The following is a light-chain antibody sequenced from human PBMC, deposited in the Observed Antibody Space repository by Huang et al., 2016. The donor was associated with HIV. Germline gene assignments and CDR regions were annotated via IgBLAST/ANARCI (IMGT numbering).Light chain of an antibody. CDR1: QSVLKTSNNKNC. J-gene: IGKJ1*01. CDR2: WAS. V-gene: IGKV4-1*01. Sequence: DIVVTQSPDSLALSLGGRAAINCTASQSVLKTSNNKNCLSWYQLKPGQPPKLLIYWASTRESGVPDRFSGSGSGTHFTLTIASLQAEDVAVYYCHQYNDTPQTFGQGTKVEVK. CDR3: HQYNDTPQT.